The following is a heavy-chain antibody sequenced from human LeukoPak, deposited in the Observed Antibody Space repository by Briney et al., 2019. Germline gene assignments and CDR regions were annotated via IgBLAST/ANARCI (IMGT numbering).Heavy chain of an antibody. Sequence: SETLSLTCTVSGGSISSYYWSWIRRPAGKGLEWIGRIYTSGSTNYNPSLKSRVTISVDTSKNQFSLKLSSVTAADTAVYYCARIVGAITYYYYYMDVWGKGTTVTVSS. D-gene: IGHD1-26*01. CDR3: ARIVGAITYYYYYMDV. CDR1: GGSISSYY. V-gene: IGHV4-4*07. J-gene: IGHJ6*03. CDR2: IYTSGST.